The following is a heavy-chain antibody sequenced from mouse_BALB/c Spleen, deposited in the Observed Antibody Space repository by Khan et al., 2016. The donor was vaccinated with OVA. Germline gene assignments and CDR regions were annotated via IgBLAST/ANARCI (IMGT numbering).Heavy chain of an antibody. J-gene: IGHJ3*01. CDR2: VSTGGSYT. V-gene: IGHV5-6*01. CDR3: TRLAYYYDSEGFAY. Sequence: EVQGVESGGDLVKPGGSLKLSCAASGFTFSTYGMSWVRQAPDKRLEWVATVSTGGSYTYYPDSVKGRFTISRDNAKNTLYLQMSGLRTADTALFYGTRLAYYYDSEGFAYWGQGTLVTVSA. D-gene: IGHD1-1*01. CDR1: GFTFSTYG.